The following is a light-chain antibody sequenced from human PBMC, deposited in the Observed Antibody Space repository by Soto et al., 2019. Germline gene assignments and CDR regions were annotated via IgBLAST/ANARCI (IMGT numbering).Light chain of an antibody. CDR3: QQYNTWPHLFT. V-gene: IGKV3-15*01. Sequence: EIVMTQSPVTLSVSPGEIATLSCRASQSVSSNLAWYQQKPGQAPRLLIYGASTRATGIPARFSGSGSGTEFTPTLSSLQSEDCAVYYCQQYNTWPHLFTFGPGTKVDIK. CDR2: GAS. CDR1: QSVSSN. J-gene: IGKJ3*01.